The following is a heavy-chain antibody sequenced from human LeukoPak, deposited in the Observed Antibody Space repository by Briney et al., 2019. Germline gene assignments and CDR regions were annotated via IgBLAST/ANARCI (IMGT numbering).Heavy chain of an antibody. CDR3: MRGGTDDY. CDR1: GFTISTYA. D-gene: IGHD3-16*01. V-gene: IGHV3-30*01. J-gene: IGHJ4*02. Sequence: HPGGSLRLSCAASGFTISTYAMRWFRQAPGKGLEWVAVMSYDGGTKYYADSVKGRFTISRDNSKNTLYLQLNSLRAEDTAVYYCMRGGTDDYWGQGTLVTVSS. CDR2: MSYDGGTK.